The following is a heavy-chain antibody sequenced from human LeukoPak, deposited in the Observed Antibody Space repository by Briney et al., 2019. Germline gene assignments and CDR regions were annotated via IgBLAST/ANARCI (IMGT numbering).Heavy chain of an antibody. CDR2: ISAYNGNT. J-gene: IGHJ4*02. V-gene: IGHV1-18*01. D-gene: IGHD3-22*01. Sequence: GASVKVSCKASGYTFTGYDINWVRQATGQGLEWMGWISAYNGNTNYAQKLQGRVTMTTDTSTSTAYMELRSLRSDDTAVYYCARGSPPRRNYDSRGYYSYYFDYWGQGTLVTVSS. CDR3: ARGSPPRRNYDSRGYYSYYFDY. CDR1: GYTFTGYD.